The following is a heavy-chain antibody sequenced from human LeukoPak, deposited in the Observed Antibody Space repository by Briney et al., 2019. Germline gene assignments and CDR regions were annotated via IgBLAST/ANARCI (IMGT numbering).Heavy chain of an antibody. CDR2: IKQDGSEK. J-gene: IGHJ4*02. V-gene: IGHV3-7*01. D-gene: IGHD6-13*01. Sequence: AGGSLRLSCAASGFTFSNYWMGWVRQAPGKGLEWVANIKQDGSEKYYVGSVKGRFTISRDNAENSLFLQMNSLRAEDTAVYYCARQRGSFSLDYWGQGTLVTVSS. CDR1: GFTFSNYW. CDR3: ARQRGSFSLDY.